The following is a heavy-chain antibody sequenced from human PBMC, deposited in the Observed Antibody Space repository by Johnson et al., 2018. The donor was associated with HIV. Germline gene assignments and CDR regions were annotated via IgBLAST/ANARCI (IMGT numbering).Heavy chain of an antibody. D-gene: IGHD3-22*01. CDR1: GFTFSSYA. V-gene: IGHV3-23*04. Sequence: VQLVESGGGLVQPGGSMRLSCAASGFTFSSYAMSWVRQAPGKWLEWVSAISGSGGSTYYADSVKGRFTISRDNSKNTLYLQMNSLRAEDTAVYYCARAWVNYYDSPDAFDIWGQGTMVTVSS. CDR3: ARAWVNYYDSPDAFDI. J-gene: IGHJ3*02. CDR2: ISGSGGST.